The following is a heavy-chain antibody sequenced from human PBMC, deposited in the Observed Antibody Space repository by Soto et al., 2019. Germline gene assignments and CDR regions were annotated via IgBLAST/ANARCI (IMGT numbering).Heavy chain of an antibody. CDR2: ISGSTI. D-gene: IGHD3-3*01. J-gene: IGHJ4*02. CDR1: GFTFSSFA. CDR3: ARDRGYDFWSGYGDY. Sequence: EVQLLESGGGLVQPGGSLRLSCAASGFTFSSFAMSWVRQAPGKGLEWVSGISGSTIYYADSVKGRFTISRDNAKNSLYLQMNSLRAEDTAVYYCARDRGYDFWSGYGDYWGQGTLVTVSS. V-gene: IGHV3-23*01.